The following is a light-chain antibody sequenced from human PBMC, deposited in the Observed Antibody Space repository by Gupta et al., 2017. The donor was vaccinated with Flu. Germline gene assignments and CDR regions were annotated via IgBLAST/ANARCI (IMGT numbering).Light chain of an antibody. CDR2: KAS. CDR3: KEYTTWT. J-gene: IGKJ1*01. CDR1: QSISSW. V-gene: IGKV1-5*03. Sequence: DIQMIQSPSTLSASVGDRVTITCRASQSISSWFAWYQQKPGNAPKLLIYKASNLESGVPSRISGSGSGTEFTLTISSLQPEDFATYYRKEYTTWTFGQGTKVDIK.